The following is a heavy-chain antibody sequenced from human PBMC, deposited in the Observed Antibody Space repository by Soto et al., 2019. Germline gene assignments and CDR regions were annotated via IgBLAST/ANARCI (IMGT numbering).Heavy chain of an antibody. CDR1: GFTFSGSA. CDR3: TRRLYYYGSGSYFDAFDI. Sequence: PXGSLRLSCSASGFTFSGSAMHWVRQASGKGLEWVGRIRSKANSYATAYAASVKGRFTISRDDSKNTAYLQMNSLKTEGTAVCYCTRRLYYYGSGSYFDAFDIWGQGTMVTVSS. D-gene: IGHD3-10*01. CDR2: IRSKANSYAT. J-gene: IGHJ3*02. V-gene: IGHV3-73*01.